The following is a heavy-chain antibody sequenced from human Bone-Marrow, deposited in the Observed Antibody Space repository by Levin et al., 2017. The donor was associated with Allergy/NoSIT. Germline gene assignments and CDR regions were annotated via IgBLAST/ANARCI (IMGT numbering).Heavy chain of an antibody. CDR2: IYYSGST. J-gene: IGHJ6*02. D-gene: IGHD3-9*01. CDR3: ASNYDILTGYYGYYYYGMDV. CDR1: GGSISSYY. Sequence: SETLSLTCTVSGGSISSYYWSWIRQPPGKGLEWIGYIYYSGSTNYNPSLKSRVTISVDTSKNQFSLKLSSVTAADTAVYYCASNYDILTGYYGYYYYGMDVWGQGTTVTVSS. V-gene: IGHV4-59*01.